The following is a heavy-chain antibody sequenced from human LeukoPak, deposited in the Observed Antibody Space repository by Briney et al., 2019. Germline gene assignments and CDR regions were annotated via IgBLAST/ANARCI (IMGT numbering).Heavy chain of an antibody. Sequence: GESLKISCKGSGYSFTSYWISWVRQIPGKGLEWMGIIYPGDSNTIYSPSFQGQVTISADKSISTAYLQWSSLKASDTAMYYCARHRCSGGSCYLVDYWGQGTLVTVSS. V-gene: IGHV5-51*01. CDR3: ARHRCSGGSCYLVDY. D-gene: IGHD2-15*01. J-gene: IGHJ4*02. CDR1: GYSFTSYW. CDR2: IYPGDSNT.